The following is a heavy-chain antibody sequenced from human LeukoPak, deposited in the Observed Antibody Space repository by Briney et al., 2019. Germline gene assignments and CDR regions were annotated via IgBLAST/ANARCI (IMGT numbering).Heavy chain of an antibody. J-gene: IGHJ4*02. Sequence: GGSLRLSCAASEFAFSTYNMNWVRQAPGKGLEWVSYISTGSSTTYYADSVKGRFTISRDNSKNTLYLQMNSLRAEDTAVYYCARDPTHLYGDYAQYFDYWGQGTLVTVSS. V-gene: IGHV3-48*01. CDR1: EFAFSTYN. D-gene: IGHD4-17*01. CDR3: ARDPTHLYGDYAQYFDY. CDR2: ISTGSSTT.